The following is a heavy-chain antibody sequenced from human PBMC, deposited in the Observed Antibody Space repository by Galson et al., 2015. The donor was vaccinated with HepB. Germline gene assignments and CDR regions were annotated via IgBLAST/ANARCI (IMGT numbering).Heavy chain of an antibody. J-gene: IGHJ5*02. Sequence: CAISGDSVSSNSAAWNWIRQSPSRGLEWLGRTYYRSKWYNDYAVSVKSRITINPDTSKNQFSLQLNSVTPEDTAVYYCARESGSSWYVEANWFDPWGQGTLVTVPS. CDR3: ARESGSSWYVEANWFDP. CDR2: TYYRSKWYN. D-gene: IGHD6-13*01. CDR1: GDSVSSNSAA. V-gene: IGHV6-1*01.